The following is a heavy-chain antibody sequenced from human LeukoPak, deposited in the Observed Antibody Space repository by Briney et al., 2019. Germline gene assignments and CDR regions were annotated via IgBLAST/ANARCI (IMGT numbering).Heavy chain of an antibody. D-gene: IGHD1-26*01. Sequence: ASVKVSCKASGYTFTSYGISWVRQAPGQGLEWMGWISAYNGNTNYAQKLQGRVTMTRDTSTSTVYMELSSLRSEDTAVYYCACPRGGVGATKFDYWGQGTLVTVSS. CDR3: ACPRGGVGATKFDY. V-gene: IGHV1-18*01. J-gene: IGHJ4*02. CDR2: ISAYNGNT. CDR1: GYTFTSYG.